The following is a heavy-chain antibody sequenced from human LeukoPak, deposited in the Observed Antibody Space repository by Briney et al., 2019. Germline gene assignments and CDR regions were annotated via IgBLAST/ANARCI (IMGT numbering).Heavy chain of an antibody. CDR2: IYYSGST. Sequence: SETLSLTCTVSGGSISSYYWSWIRQPPGKGLEWIGYIYYSGSTNYNPSLKSRVTISVDTSKNQFSLKLSSVTAADTAVYYCARDLGVNWFDPWGQGTLVTVSS. J-gene: IGHJ5*02. V-gene: IGHV4-59*12. CDR1: GGSISSYY. CDR3: ARDLGVNWFDP. D-gene: IGHD3-3*01.